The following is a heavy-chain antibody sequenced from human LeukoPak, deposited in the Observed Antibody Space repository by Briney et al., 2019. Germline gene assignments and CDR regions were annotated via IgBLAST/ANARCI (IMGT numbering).Heavy chain of an antibody. CDR2: IIPIFGTA. Sequence: SVKVSCKASGGTFSSYAISWVRQAPGQGLEWMGGIIPIFGTANYAQKFQGRVTITADKSTSTAYMELSSLRYEDTAVYYCARGGVVPAAMIFSAFDYWGQGTLVTVSS. J-gene: IGHJ4*02. CDR1: GGTFSSYA. D-gene: IGHD2-2*01. CDR3: ARGGVVPAAMIFSAFDY. V-gene: IGHV1-69*06.